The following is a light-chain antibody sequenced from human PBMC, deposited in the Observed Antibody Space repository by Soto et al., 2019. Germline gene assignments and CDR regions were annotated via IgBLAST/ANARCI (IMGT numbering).Light chain of an antibody. J-gene: IGKJ1*01. Sequence: DIQMTQSPSSLSASLGDRVTITWGASQSVSTYLNWYQQKPGKAPKLLIYKASTLKSGVPSRFSGSGSGTEFTLTISSLQHDDFATYYCQHYNSYSEAFGQGTKVDIK. CDR1: QSVSTY. CDR2: KAS. V-gene: IGKV1-5*03. CDR3: QHYNSYSEA.